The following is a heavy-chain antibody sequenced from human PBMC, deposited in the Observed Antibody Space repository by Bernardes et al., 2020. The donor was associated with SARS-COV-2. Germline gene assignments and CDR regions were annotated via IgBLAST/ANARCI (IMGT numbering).Heavy chain of an antibody. CDR1: GGSIGSYY. CDR2: IYYSGST. CDR3: ARDLTPLVRRGFDL. J-gene: IGHJ2*01. Sequence: SETLSLTCTVSGGSIGSYYWAWNRQLPGKGLEWIGYIYYSGSTNYNPSLKSRVTISVDRSQNQLSLNLSSVTPADTAVNYCARDLTPLVRRGFDLWGRGTLVTVSS. D-gene: IGHD3-10*01. V-gene: IGHV4-59*01.